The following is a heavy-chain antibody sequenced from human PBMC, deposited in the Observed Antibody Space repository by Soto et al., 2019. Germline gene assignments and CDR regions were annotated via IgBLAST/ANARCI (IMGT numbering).Heavy chain of an antibody. D-gene: IGHD1-7*01. Sequence: QVQLVQSGAEVKKPGSSVKVSCKASGGTCSSYAISLVRQAPGQGLEWMGGIIPIFGTANYAQKFQGRVTIPADESTSTAYMELISLRSEDTAVYYCAIAQEMGSWNYGSSSFDYLGQGTLVPVSS. CDR2: IIPIFGTA. V-gene: IGHV1-69*01. CDR1: GGTCSSYA. CDR3: AIAQEMGSWNYGSSSFDY. J-gene: IGHJ4*02.